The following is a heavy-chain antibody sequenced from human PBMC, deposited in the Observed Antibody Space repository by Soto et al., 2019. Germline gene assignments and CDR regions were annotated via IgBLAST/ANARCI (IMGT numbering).Heavy chain of an antibody. Sequence: EVQLVESGGGLVQPGESLRLSCAASGFTFSSYWMHWVHQAPGKGLVWVSRIYSDGSSTNYADSVKGRFTISRDNAKNTLYLQMNSLRAEDTAVYYCARGMNQRYAVDYWGQGTLVTVSS. J-gene: IGHJ4*02. CDR3: ARGMNQRYAVDY. CDR1: GFTFSSYW. V-gene: IGHV3-74*01. CDR2: IYSDGSST. D-gene: IGHD2-8*01.